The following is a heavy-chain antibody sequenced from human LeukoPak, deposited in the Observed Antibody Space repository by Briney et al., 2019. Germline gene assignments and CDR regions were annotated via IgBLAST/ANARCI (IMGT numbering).Heavy chain of an antibody. V-gene: IGHV4-61*02. Sequence: SETLSLTCTVSGVSIRSGSYYWSWIRQPAGKGQEWIGRIYTSGTTNYNPSIKSRVTISVGTSKSQFSLKLSSVTAADTAVYYCAREVSDYDILTGWIDYWGQGALVSVSS. CDR1: GVSIRSGSYY. CDR2: IYTSGTT. CDR3: AREVSDYDILTGWIDY. D-gene: IGHD3-9*01. J-gene: IGHJ4*02.